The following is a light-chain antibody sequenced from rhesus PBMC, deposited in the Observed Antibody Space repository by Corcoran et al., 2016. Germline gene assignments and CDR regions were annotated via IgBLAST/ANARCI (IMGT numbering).Light chain of an antibody. CDR1: QRVMNW. Sequence: DIQMTQSPSSLSASVGDTVTISCRASQRVMNWLAWYQQKPGKAPKLLIYRAAQLQSGVPSRFSGGGSGTDFTLTISGLQSEDFATYYCQQDIRGPLTFGGGTKVDLK. CDR3: QQDIRGPLT. V-gene: IGKV1-22*01. CDR2: RAA. J-gene: IGKJ4*01.